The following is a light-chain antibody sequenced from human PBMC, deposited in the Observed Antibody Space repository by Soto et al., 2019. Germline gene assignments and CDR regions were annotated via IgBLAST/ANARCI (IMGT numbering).Light chain of an antibody. CDR3: QQYNNWPYT. CDR2: GAS. V-gene: IGKV3-15*01. CDR1: QSVSSN. J-gene: IGKJ2*01. Sequence: EIVMTQSPATLSVSPGERAALSCRASQSVSSNFAWYQQKPGQAPRLLIYGASTRATGIPARFSGSGSGTDSTLTISTLQSEDFAVSYCQQYNNWPYTFGQGTKLEIK.